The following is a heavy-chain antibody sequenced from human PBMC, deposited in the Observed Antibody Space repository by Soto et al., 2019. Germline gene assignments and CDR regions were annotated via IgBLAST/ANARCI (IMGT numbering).Heavy chain of an antibody. Sequence: GGSLRLSCAASGFTFSSYTINWVRQAPGKGLEWVSSISSSSTYIYYADSVKGRFTISRDNAKNSVYLQMNSLRTEGTAVYYCARTYSSGWYEGWFDPWGQGTLVTVSS. J-gene: IGHJ5*02. D-gene: IGHD6-19*01. V-gene: IGHV3-21*01. CDR2: ISSSSTYI. CDR1: GFTFSSYT. CDR3: ARTYSSGWYEGWFDP.